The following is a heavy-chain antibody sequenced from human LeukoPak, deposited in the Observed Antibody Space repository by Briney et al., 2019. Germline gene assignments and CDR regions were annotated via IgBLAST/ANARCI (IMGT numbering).Heavy chain of an antibody. J-gene: IGHJ3*02. CDR3: AAESSAWSAFDI. Sequence: GGSLRLSCAASGLTFSSHWMFWVRQAPGKGLVWVSQTDRDGRTTGYADSVKGRFTISRDNAKNTLYLQMNSLRAEDTAVYYCAAESSAWSAFDIWGQGTMVTVSA. V-gene: IGHV3-74*01. D-gene: IGHD6-19*01. CDR1: GLTFSSHW. CDR2: TDRDGRTT.